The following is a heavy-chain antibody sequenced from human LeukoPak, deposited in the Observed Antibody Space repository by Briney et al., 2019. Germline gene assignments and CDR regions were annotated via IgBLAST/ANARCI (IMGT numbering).Heavy chain of an antibody. V-gene: IGHV1-3*01. CDR3: ARDSSVWYNDY. J-gene: IGHJ4*02. Sequence: ASVTVSCKASGYTFTSYIIHWVRQAPRQRLEWMGWINAGNANTKYSQKFQGRVTITRDTSASTAYMELSSLTSEDTAVYYCARDSSVWYNDYWGQGTLVTVSS. CDR1: GYTFTSYI. D-gene: IGHD6-19*01. CDR2: INAGNANT.